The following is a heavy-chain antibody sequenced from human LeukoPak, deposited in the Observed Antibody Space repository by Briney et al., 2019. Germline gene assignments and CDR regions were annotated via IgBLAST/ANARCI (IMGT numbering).Heavy chain of an antibody. Sequence: ASVKVSCKASGGTFSSYAISWVRQAPGQGLEWMGGIIPIFGTATYAQKFQSRVTITADKSTSTAYMELSSLRSEDTAVYYCARDVSGWYYFDYWGQGTLVTVSS. CDR3: ARDVSGWYYFDY. CDR1: GGTFSSYA. D-gene: IGHD6-19*01. V-gene: IGHV1-69*06. CDR2: IIPIFGTA. J-gene: IGHJ4*02.